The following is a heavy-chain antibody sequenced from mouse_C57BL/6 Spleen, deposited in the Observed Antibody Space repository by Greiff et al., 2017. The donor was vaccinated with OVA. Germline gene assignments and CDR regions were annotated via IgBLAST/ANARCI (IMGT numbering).Heavy chain of an antibody. CDR2: IDPSDSET. CDR1: GYTFTSYW. CDR3: ARERGDSFDY. J-gene: IGHJ2*01. D-gene: IGHD2-12*01. V-gene: IGHV1-52*01. Sequence: QVQLQQSGAELVRPGSSVKLSCKASGYTFTSYWMHWVKQRPIPGLEWIGNIDPSDSETHYTQKFKDKATLTVDKSSSTAYMQISSLTSEDSAVYYCARERGDSFDYWGQGTTLTVSS.